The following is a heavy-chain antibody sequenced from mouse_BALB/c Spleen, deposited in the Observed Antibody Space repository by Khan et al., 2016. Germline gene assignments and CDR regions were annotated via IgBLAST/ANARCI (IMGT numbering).Heavy chain of an antibody. CDR1: DYSITSDYA. Sequence: EVQLQESGPGLVKPSQSLSLTCTVTDYSITSDYAWNWIRQFPGIKLEWMGYISYSGNTSYNPSLKSRFSITRDTSKNQFFLQLNSVTTEDTATYYCARLMITGWFAYWGQGTLVTVSA. V-gene: IGHV3-2*02. CDR2: ISYSGNT. J-gene: IGHJ3*01. D-gene: IGHD2-4*01. CDR3: ARLMITGWFAY.